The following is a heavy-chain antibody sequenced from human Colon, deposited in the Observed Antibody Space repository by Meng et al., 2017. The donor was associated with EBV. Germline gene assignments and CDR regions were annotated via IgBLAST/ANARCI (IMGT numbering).Heavy chain of an antibody. CDR3: ARRGPSGNFSP. CDR2: IDHRGNT. Sequence: QVQLQQLGGGLLKPSAPLSRSCAVYGGSFRDYYVTWIRQPPGKGLEWIGEIDHRGNTKYNPSLKSRVTISLDTSKKQFSLKVISVTAADSAVYYCARRGPSGNFSPWSQGALVTVSS. V-gene: IGHV4-34*01. J-gene: IGHJ5*02. D-gene: IGHD3-10*01. CDR1: GGSFRDYY.